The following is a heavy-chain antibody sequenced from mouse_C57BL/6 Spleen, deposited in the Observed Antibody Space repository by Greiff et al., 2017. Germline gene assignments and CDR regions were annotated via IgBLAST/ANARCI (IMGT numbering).Heavy chain of an antibody. CDR2: INPGSGGT. D-gene: IGHD3-2*02. J-gene: IGHJ4*01. CDR1: GYAFTNYL. V-gene: IGHV1-54*01. Sequence: QVQLQQSGAELVRPGTSVKVSCKASGYAFTNYLIEWVKQRPGQGLEWIGVINPGSGGTNYNEKFKGKATLTADKSSSTAYMQLSSLTSEDSAVYFWARSGQLRSNYAMDYWGQGTSVTASS. CDR3: ARSGQLRSNYAMDY.